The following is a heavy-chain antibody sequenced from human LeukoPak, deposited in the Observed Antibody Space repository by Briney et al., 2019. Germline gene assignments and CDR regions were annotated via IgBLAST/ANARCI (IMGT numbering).Heavy chain of an antibody. D-gene: IGHD3-10*01. CDR3: ARRVSESGSSSFDY. CDR2: ISSSSSTI. CDR1: GFTFSSYI. Sequence: GGSLRLSCAASGFTFSSYIMNWVRQAPGKGLEWVSYISSSSSTIYYADSVKGRFTVSRDNAKNSLFLQMSSLRAEDTAVYYCARRVSESGSSSFDYWGQGTLVTVSS. J-gene: IGHJ4*02. V-gene: IGHV3-48*04.